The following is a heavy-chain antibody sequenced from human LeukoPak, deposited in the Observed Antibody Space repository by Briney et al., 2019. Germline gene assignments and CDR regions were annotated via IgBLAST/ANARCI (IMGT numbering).Heavy chain of an antibody. CDR3: ARSRYDSSGYYGIIGN. D-gene: IGHD3-22*01. CDR1: GFTFSTYW. Sequence: GGSLRLSCAASGFTFSTYWMNWFRQTPGKGLEWVAKIRGDGGEKDHVASVKGRFTISRDNAKNSLYLQMNSLRAEDTAVYYCARSRYDSSGYYGIIGNWGQGTLVTVSS. V-gene: IGHV3-7*01. J-gene: IGHJ4*02. CDR2: IRGDGGEK.